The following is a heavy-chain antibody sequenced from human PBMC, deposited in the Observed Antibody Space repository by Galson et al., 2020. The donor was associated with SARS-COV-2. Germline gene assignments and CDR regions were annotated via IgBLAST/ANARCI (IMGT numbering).Heavy chain of an antibody. D-gene: IGHD4-17*01. Sequence: SETLSLTCTVSGGSISSGSYYWSWIRQPAGKGLEWIGRIYTSGSTNYNHSLKSRVTISVDTSKNQFSLKLSCVTAADTAVYYCASRTLDYGGNSGEVSRDYWCQGTLVTVSS. CDR2: IYTSGST. CDR1: GGSISSGSYY. V-gene: IGHV4-61*02. J-gene: IGHJ4*02. CDR3: ASRTLDYGGNSGEVSRDY.